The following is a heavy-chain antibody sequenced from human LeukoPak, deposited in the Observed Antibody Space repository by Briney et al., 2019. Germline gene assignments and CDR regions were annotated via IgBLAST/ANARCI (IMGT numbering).Heavy chain of an antibody. J-gene: IGHJ4*02. V-gene: IGHV3-15*01. CDR1: GFTFSNAW. Sequence: PGGSLRLSCAATGFTFSNAWMSCVRQAPGKRLEWDGRIKSKTDGGTTDYAAPVKGRFTISRDDSKNTLYLQMNSLKTEDTAVYYCTKSMVRGVIITLNYWGQGTLVTVSS. CDR2: IKSKTDGGTT. CDR3: TKSMVRGVIITLNY. D-gene: IGHD3-10*01.